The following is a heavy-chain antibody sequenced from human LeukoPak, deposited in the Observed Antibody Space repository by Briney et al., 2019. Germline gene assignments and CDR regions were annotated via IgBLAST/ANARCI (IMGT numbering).Heavy chain of an antibody. CDR2: ISSSSGYI. J-gene: IGHJ4*02. CDR1: GFTFSSYS. V-gene: IGHV3-21*01. Sequence: PGGSLRLSCAASGFTFSSYSMNWVRQAPGKGLEWVSSISSSSGYIYYADSVKGRFTISRDNAKTSLYLKMNSLRAEDTAVYYCARPPATIPAMVRPTPTSTIDYWGQGTLVTVSS. D-gene: IGHD5-18*01. CDR3: ARPPATIPAMVRPTPTSTIDY.